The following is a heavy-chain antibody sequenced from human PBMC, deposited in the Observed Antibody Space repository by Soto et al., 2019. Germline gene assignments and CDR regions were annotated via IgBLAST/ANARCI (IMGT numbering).Heavy chain of an antibody. V-gene: IGHV3-23*01. J-gene: IGHJ4*01. Sequence: WGSLSITCASSVLSFSSYAMSWVGQAPGKGLELVSSISDGGGSTNYAASVSGRFTIARDRTKNTLYLHMMSLRAEDAAFYYGAKEYCGAHCALDFWGHGAMVTVSS. CDR3: AKEYCGAHCALDF. D-gene: IGHD2-21*02. CDR2: ISDGGGST. CDR1: VLSFSSYA.